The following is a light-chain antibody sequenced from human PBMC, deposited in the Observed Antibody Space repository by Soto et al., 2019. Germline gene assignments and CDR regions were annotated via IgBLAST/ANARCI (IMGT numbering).Light chain of an antibody. CDR2: DAS. CDR3: QQRSNWPPLT. J-gene: IGKJ4*01. V-gene: IGKV3-11*01. Sequence: EIVLTQSPVTLSLSPGERATLSCRASQSVDTYLAWYQQKPGQPPRLLIYDASNRAAGVPDRFTGSGSGTDILLTITRLEPGDLGVYYCQQRSNWPPLTFGGGTKVEIK. CDR1: QSVDTY.